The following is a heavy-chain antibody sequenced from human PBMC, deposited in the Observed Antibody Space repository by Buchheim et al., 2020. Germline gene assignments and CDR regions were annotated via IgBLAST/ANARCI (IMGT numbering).Heavy chain of an antibody. CDR3: ARDSLQYCSGGSCYGLGY. D-gene: IGHD2-15*01. J-gene: IGHJ4*02. V-gene: IGHV3-33*01. CDR1: GFTFSSYD. CDR2: IWYDGSNK. Sequence: QVQLVESGGGVVQPGRSLRLSCAASGFTFSSYDMHWVRQAPGKGLEWVAVIWYDGSNKYYADSVKGRFTISRDNSKNTLYLQMNSLRAEDTAVYYCARDSLQYCSGGSCYGLGYWGQGTL.